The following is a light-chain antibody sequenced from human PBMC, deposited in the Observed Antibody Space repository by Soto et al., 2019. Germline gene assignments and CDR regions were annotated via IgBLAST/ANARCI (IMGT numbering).Light chain of an antibody. J-gene: IGKJ2*01. CDR1: QSISSKY. CDR2: GAS. Sequence: EIVLTQSPGTLSLSPGERATLSCRASQSISSKYLAWYQQKPGQAPRLLIYGASSRPTGIPDRFSGSGSGTDFTLTSSRLAPEDFAVYSCQQYASSLVYTFGQGTKLEIK. CDR3: QQYASSLVYT. V-gene: IGKV3-20*01.